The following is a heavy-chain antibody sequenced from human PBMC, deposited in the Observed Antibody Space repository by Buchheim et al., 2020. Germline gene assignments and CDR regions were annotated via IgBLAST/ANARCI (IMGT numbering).Heavy chain of an antibody. CDR2: IYHSGTT. CDR1: GGSITTTYY. D-gene: IGHD3-22*01. Sequence: QLQLQESGPRLVKPSETLSLTCNVFGGSITTTYYWGWIRQPPGKGLEWIGNIYHSGTTYYNSSLQSRVTISVDTSTNQFSLNLRSVTAADTAVYYCARQGVGWGYYDADVWGHGTT. J-gene: IGHJ6*02. CDR3: ARQGVGWGYYDADV. V-gene: IGHV4-39*01.